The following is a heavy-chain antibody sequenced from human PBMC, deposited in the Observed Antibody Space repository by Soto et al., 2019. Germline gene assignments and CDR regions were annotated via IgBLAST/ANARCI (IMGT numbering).Heavy chain of an antibody. CDR1: GGTFSSYA. CDR3: SRSQGSSTSLVNYYYYYYGMDV. Sequence: QVQLVQSGAEVKKPGSSVKVSCKASGGTFSSYAISWVRQAPGQGLEWMGGIIPISGTANYAQKFQGRVTITADESTSTAYMEQRSLRSEDTAVYYCSRSQGSSTSLVNYYYYYYGMDVWGQGTTVTVSS. CDR2: IIPISGTA. D-gene: IGHD2-2*01. J-gene: IGHJ6*02. V-gene: IGHV1-69*01.